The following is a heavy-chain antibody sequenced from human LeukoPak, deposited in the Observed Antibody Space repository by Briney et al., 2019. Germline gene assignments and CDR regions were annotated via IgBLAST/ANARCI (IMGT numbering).Heavy chain of an antibody. V-gene: IGHV1-2*04. Sequence: ASVKVSCKASGYTFTGYYMHWVRQAPGQGLEWMGWIDPNSGGTNYAQKFQGWVTMTRDTSISTAYMELSRLRSDDTAVYYCAREGPILPYNWNDVNYFDYWGQGTLVTVSS. D-gene: IGHD1-20*01. CDR3: AREGPILPYNWNDVNYFDY. J-gene: IGHJ4*02. CDR2: IDPNSGGT. CDR1: GYTFTGYY.